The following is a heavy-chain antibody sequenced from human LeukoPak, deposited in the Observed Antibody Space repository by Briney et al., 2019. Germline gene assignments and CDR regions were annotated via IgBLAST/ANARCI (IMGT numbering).Heavy chain of an antibody. CDR1: GYTFTSYA. CDR3: ARARYCSSTSCSYFDY. CDR2: INAGNGNT. V-gene: IGHV1-3*01. Sequence: ASVKVSCKASGYTFTSYAMHWVRQAPGQRLEWMGWINAGNGNTKYSQKFQGRVTIIRDTSASTAYMELSSLRSEDTAVYYCARARYCSSTSCSYFDYWGQGTLVTVSS. J-gene: IGHJ4*02. D-gene: IGHD2-2*01.